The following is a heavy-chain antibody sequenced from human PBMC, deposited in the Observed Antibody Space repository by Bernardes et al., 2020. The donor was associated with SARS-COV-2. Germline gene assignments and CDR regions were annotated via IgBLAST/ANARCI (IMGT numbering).Heavy chain of an antibody. CDR3: TRDSLGRPLP. Sequence: ASVKVSCKASGYTFTSYGISWVRQAPGQGLEWMGRISGYNGNTDYAQKFQARVTMTTDTSASTVYMELRSLTSDDTAVYYCTRDSLGRPLPWGQGTMVTVSS. V-gene: IGHV1-18*01. D-gene: IGHD3-16*01. CDR1: GYTFTSYG. J-gene: IGHJ3*01. CDR2: ISGYNGNT.